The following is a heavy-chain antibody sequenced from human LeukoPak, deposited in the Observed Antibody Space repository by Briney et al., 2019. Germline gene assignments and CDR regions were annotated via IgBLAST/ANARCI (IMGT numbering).Heavy chain of an antibody. CDR3: ADLVYCSSSSCYEPFNQT. V-gene: IGHV1-69*13. Sequence: SVKVSCKASGYTFSSYAISWVRQAPGQGLEWMGGIIPIFDTGNYAQKFQGRLTITADESTSTAYMELSSLRSEDTAVYYCADLVYCSSSSCYEPFNQTWGQGTLVTVSP. J-gene: IGHJ4*02. D-gene: IGHD2-2*01. CDR1: GYTFSSYA. CDR2: IIPIFDTG.